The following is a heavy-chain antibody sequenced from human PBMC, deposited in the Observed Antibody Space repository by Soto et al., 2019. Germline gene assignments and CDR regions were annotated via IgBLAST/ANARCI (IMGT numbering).Heavy chain of an antibody. CDR2: IYWDDDK. Sequence: SGPTLVYPTQTLTLTCTFSGFSLSTSGVGVGWIRQPPGKALEWLALIYWDDDKRYSPSLKSRLTITKDTSKNQVVLRMTNMDPVYTATYYCARIVALDGMDVWGQGTTVTVSS. J-gene: IGHJ6*02. D-gene: IGHD5-12*01. V-gene: IGHV2-5*02. CDR1: GFSLSTSGVG. CDR3: ARIVALDGMDV.